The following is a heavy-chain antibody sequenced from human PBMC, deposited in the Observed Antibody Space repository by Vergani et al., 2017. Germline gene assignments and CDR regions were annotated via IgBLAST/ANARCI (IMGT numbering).Heavy chain of an antibody. D-gene: IGHD3/OR15-3a*01. J-gene: IGHJ5*02. Sequence: QVQLVQSGAEVKKPGASVKVSCKASGYTFTSYYMHWVRPAPGQGLEWMGIINPSGGSTSYAQKFQGRVTMTRDTSTSTVYMELSSLRSEDTAVYYVARSGIWTGSPHHNWFDPWGQGTLVTVSS. CDR3: ARSGIWTGSPHHNWFDP. V-gene: IGHV1-46*01. CDR2: INPSGGST. CDR1: GYTFTSYY.